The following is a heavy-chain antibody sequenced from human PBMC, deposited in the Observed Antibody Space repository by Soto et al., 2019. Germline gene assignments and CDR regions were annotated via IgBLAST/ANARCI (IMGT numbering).Heavy chain of an antibody. J-gene: IGHJ4*02. Sequence: PGGSLRLSCAASGFTFDDYAMHWVRQAPGKGLEWVSGISWNSGSIGYADSVKGRFTISRDNAKNSLYLQMSSLRAADTAVYYCARGGYNWSYGPSEFDYWGQGTLVTVSS. CDR2: ISWNSGSI. CDR3: ARGGYNWSYGPSEFDY. D-gene: IGHD1-7*01. CDR1: GFTFDDYA. V-gene: IGHV3-9*01.